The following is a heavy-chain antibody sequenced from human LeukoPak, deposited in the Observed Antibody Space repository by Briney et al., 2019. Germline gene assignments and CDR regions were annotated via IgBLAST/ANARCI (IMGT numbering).Heavy chain of an antibody. CDR2: INHSGST. Sequence: SETLSLTCTVSGGSISSYYWSWIRQPPGKGLEWIGEINHSGSTNYNPSLKSRVTISVDTSKNQFSLKLSSVTAADTAVYYCARLIALHRDFWSGYYNWFDPWGQGTLVTVSS. V-gene: IGHV4-34*01. CDR3: ARLIALHRDFWSGYYNWFDP. D-gene: IGHD3-3*01. J-gene: IGHJ5*02. CDR1: GGSISSYY.